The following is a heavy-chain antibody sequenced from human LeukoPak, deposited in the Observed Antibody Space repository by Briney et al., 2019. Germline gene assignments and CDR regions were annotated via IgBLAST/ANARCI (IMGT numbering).Heavy chain of an antibody. D-gene: IGHD3-22*01. J-gene: IGHJ3*02. V-gene: IGHV3-30-3*01. Sequence: GGSLRPSCAASGFTFSSYAMHWVRQAPGKGLEWVAVISYDGSNKYYADSVKGRFTISRDNSKNTLYLQMNSLRAEDTAVYYCGRDPSGYSDAFDIWGQGTMVTVSS. CDR3: GRDPSGYSDAFDI. CDR1: GFTFSSYA. CDR2: ISYDGSNK.